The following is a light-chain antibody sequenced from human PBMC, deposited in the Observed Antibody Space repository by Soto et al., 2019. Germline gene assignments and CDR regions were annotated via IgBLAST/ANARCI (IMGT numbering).Light chain of an antibody. J-gene: IGKJ5*01. CDR1: QSVSRN. CDR2: DAS. CDR3: QQYNDWPPIT. V-gene: IGKV3-15*01. Sequence: IVMRQSKATLSVAAGEVATLSSTASQSVSRNVAWYQQRPGQPPRLLIYDASTRATGIPARFGGSGSGTEFTLTISSLQSEDFAVYYCQQYNDWPPITFGQGRLL.